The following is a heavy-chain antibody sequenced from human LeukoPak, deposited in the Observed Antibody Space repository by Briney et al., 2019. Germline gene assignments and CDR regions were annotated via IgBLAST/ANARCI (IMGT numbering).Heavy chain of an antibody. CDR3: ARALDSSGWYYFDY. CDR2: IYYSGST. Sequence: PSETLSLTCSVSGGSISSRSYYWGWIRQPPGKGLEWIGYIYYSGSTNYNPSLKSRVTISVDTSKNQFSLKLSSVTAADTAVYYCARALDSSGWYYFDYWGQGTLVTVSS. D-gene: IGHD6-19*01. CDR1: GGSISSRSYY. J-gene: IGHJ4*02. V-gene: IGHV4-61*05.